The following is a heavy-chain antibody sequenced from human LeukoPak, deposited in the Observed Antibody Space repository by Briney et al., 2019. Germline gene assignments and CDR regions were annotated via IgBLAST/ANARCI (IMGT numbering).Heavy chain of an antibody. CDR3: ARGVYYFDY. CDR2: LKEDGSEK. J-gene: IGHJ4*02. Sequence: PGGSLRLSCAASGFTFSSHWMTWVRQAPGKGLEWVANLKEDGSEKYYVDSVKGRFTISRDNAKNSLYLQMNSLRGDDTAVYYCARGVYYFDYWGRGTLVTVSS. CDR1: GFTFSSHW. V-gene: IGHV3-7*04.